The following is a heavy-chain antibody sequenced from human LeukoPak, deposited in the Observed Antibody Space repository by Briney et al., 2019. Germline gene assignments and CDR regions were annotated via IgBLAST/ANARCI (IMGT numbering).Heavy chain of an antibody. CDR1: GYTFASHD. J-gene: IGHJ4*01. CDR2: LHTDNDDA. D-gene: IGHD6-13*01. CDR3: ARGGTAAETSGFDH. Sequence: ASVTVSCKASGYTFASHDIIWVRQATGKGLEYMGWLHTDNDDAGYAEKFQGRVNLTKDTSTGTAYMELSSLTFDDTAVYYCARGGTAAETSGFDHWGRGTQVTVSA. V-gene: IGHV1-8*01.